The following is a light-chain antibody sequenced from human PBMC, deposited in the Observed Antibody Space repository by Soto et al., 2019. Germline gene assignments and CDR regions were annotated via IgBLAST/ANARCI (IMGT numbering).Light chain of an antibody. CDR3: QQYNNWPRT. CDR2: GAS. Sequence: MTQSPSTLSASVGERVTITCLASQSVSSNLAWYQQKPGQAPRLLIYGASTRATGIPARFSGSGSGTEFTLTISSLQSEDFAVYYCQQYNNWPRTFGQGTKVDIK. J-gene: IGKJ1*01. CDR1: QSVSSN. V-gene: IGKV3-15*01.